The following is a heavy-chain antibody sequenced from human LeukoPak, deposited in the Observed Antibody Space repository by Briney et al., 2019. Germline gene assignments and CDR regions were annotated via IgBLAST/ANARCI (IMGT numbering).Heavy chain of an antibody. D-gene: IGHD6-6*01. V-gene: IGHV1-2*02. Sequence: ASVKVSCKASGYTFTGYYMHWLRQAPGQGLDWMGWINPNSGGTNYAQKFQGRVTMTRDTSISTAYMELSRLRSDDTAVYYCARGLEYSSSSQGLRLYYIDVCGKATTVTVSS. CDR3: ARGLEYSSSSQGLRLYYIDV. CDR1: GYTFTGYY. CDR2: INPNSGGT. J-gene: IGHJ6*03.